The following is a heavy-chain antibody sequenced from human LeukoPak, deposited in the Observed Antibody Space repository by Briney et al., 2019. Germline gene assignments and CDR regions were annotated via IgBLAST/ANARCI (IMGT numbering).Heavy chain of an antibody. V-gene: IGHV1-2*02. CDR1: GYTFTSYY. CDR2: INPNSGGT. J-gene: IGHJ3*02. D-gene: IGHD7-27*01. CDR3: ARDLTNWASDAFDI. Sequence: ASVKVSCKASGYTFTSYYMHWVRQAPGQGLEWMGWINPNSGGTNYAQKFQGRVTMTRDTSISTAYMELSRLRSDDTAVYYCARDLTNWASDAFDIWGQGTMVTVSS.